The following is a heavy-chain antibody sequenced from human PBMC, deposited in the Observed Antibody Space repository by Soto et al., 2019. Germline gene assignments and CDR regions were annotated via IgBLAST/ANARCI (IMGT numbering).Heavy chain of an antibody. CDR1: GFTFSSYS. J-gene: IGHJ5*02. D-gene: IGHD2-15*01. CDR3: ARDGEDIVVVVAATGNWFDP. V-gene: IGHV3-21*01. CDR2: ISSSSSYI. Sequence: GGSLRLSCAASGFTFSSYSMNWVRQAPGKGLEWVSSISSSSSYIYYADSVKGRFTISRDNAKNSLYLQMNSLRAEDTAVYYCARDGEDIVVVVAATGNWFDPWGQGTLVTVSS.